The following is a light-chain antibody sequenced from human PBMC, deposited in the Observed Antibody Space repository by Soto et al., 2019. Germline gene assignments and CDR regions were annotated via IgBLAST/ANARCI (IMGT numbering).Light chain of an antibody. J-gene: IGKJ4*01. CDR2: DTS. Sequence: DIQMTQSPSALAASVGDSVTITCQASQGISTYVNWYQQKTGKAPKILIYDTSNLEPGVPSRFSGSRSGTHFTFTITSLQPEDFATYYCQQYADVPLTFGGGTTVDIK. CDR3: QQYADVPLT. CDR1: QGISTY. V-gene: IGKV1-33*01.